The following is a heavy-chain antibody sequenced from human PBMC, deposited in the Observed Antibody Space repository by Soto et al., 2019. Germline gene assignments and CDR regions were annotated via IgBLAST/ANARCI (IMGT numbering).Heavy chain of an antibody. D-gene: IGHD1-7*01. Sequence: EVQLVESGGGFVESGGSLRLSCAASGFSFKDAWMTWVRQAPGKGLEWVGRIKSSTEGGTADYGAAVKGRFTMSRDESKDTLYLHIDGLNREDTRVYYCTSLFQLLRRLLDYWSPGTQVNVSS. J-gene: IGHJ4*02. CDR2: IKSSTEGGTA. V-gene: IGHV3-15*07. CDR1: GFSFKDAW. CDR3: TSLFQLLRRLLDY.